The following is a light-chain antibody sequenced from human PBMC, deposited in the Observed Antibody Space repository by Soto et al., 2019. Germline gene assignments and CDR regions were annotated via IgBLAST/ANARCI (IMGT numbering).Light chain of an antibody. CDR2: RNN. J-gene: IGLJ3*02. CDR3: LAWDDSLKGVV. V-gene: IGLV1-44*01. Sequence: QSALTQPPSASGTPGQRVTLSCSGSRSNIGRNPVNCLQQLPGTAPKLLTYRNNQRPSGVPDRFSGSKSGTSASMAVSGLQYEDEGDYYCLAWDDSLKGVVFGGGTKLTVL. CDR1: RSNIGRNP.